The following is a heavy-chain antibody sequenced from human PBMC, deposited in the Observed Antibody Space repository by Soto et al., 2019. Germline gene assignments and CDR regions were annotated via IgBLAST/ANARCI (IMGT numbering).Heavy chain of an antibody. CDR3: ARDERFGELLYGYGMDV. CDR1: GFTFGHYG. Sequence: LRLSCAASGFTFGHYGLNWVRQAPGKGLEWVSYISSSSSTIYYADSVKGRFTISRDNAKNSLYLQMNSLRDEDTAVYYCARDERFGELLYGYGMDVWGQGTTVTVSS. V-gene: IGHV3-48*02. D-gene: IGHD3-10*01. CDR2: ISSSSSTI. J-gene: IGHJ6*02.